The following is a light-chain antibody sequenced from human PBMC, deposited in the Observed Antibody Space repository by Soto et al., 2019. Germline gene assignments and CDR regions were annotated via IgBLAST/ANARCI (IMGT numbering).Light chain of an antibody. J-gene: IGKJ5*01. V-gene: IGKV3-11*01. CDR3: QQRSNWPPIT. CDR1: QRVSSY. Sequence: PAXXXFSPGXXXTLXCMASQRVSSYLAWYQQKPGQAPRLLIYDASNRAPGIPARFSGSGSGTDFTLTISSLEPEDFAVYYCQQRSNWPPITFGQGTRLEIK. CDR2: DAS.